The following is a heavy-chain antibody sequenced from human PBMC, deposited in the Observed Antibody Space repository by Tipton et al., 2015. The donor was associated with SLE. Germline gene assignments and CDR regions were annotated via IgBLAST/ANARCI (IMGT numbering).Heavy chain of an antibody. V-gene: IGHV4-59*01. CDR3: ARGDGYNENEVFDY. J-gene: IGHJ4*02. D-gene: IGHD5-24*01. CDR2: IYYSGST. Sequence: TLSLTCTVSGGSISSYYWSWIRQPPGKGLEWIGYIYYSGSTNYNPSLKSRVTISVDTSKNQFSLKLSSVTAADTAVYYCARGDGYNENEVFDYWGQGTLVTVSS. CDR1: GGSISSYY.